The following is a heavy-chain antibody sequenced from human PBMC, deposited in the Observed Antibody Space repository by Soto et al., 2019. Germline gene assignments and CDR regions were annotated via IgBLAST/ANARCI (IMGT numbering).Heavy chain of an antibody. CDR3: AKVRGSYPKYYFDY. J-gene: IGHJ4*02. CDR1: GLTFSSYA. Sequence: TGGSLRLSCAASGLTFSSYAMSWVRQAPGKGLEWVSDISGSGGSIYYADSVKGRFTISRDNSKNTVYLQMNSLRAEDTAVYYCAKVRGSYPKYYFDYWGQGTLVTVSS. CDR2: ISGSGGSI. V-gene: IGHV3-23*01. D-gene: IGHD1-26*01.